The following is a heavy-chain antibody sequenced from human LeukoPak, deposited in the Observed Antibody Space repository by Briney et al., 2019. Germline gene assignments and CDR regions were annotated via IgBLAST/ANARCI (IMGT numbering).Heavy chain of an antibody. D-gene: IGHD2-2*01. J-gene: IGHJ4*02. CDR3: ARWVRGYCSSTSCYSFDY. CDR1: GGSISSSSYY. V-gene: IGHV4-39*01. CDR2: IYYSGST. Sequence: SETLSLTCTVSGGSISSSSYYWGWIRQPPGKGLELIGSIYYSGSTYYNPSLKSRVTISVDTSKNQFSLKLSSVTAADTAVYYCARWVRGYCSSTSCYSFDYWGQGTLVTVSS.